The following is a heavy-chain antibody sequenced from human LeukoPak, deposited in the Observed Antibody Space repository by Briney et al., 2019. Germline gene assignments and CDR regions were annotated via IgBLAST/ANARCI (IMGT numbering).Heavy chain of an antibody. J-gene: IGHJ4*02. CDR1: GFTFTDAW. D-gene: IGHD4-11*01. CDR2: IKSKTDGGTA. Sequence: GGSLTLSCAASGFTFTDAWMRWLRQTPGKGLEWVGRIKSKTDGGTADYAAPVKGRFTISRDDSKNTLYLQTSSLQTEDTAVYYGARVLSPSNSPFAYWGRGTLVTVSS. V-gene: IGHV3-15*01. CDR3: ARVLSPSNSPFAY.